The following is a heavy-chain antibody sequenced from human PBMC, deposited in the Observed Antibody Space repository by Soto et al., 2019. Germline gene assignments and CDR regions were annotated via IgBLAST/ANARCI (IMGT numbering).Heavy chain of an antibody. CDR3: ARRLTIFGVDIAY. CDR2: IYYSGSA. CDR1: GGSISSGDYY. V-gene: IGHV4-30-4*01. J-gene: IGHJ4*02. D-gene: IGHD3-3*01. Sequence: QVQLQESGPGLVKPSQTLSLTCTVSGGSISSGDYYWSWIRQPPGKGLEWIGYIYYSGSAYYNPSLKSRVTISVDTSKNQFSLKLSSVTAADTAVYYCARRLTIFGVDIAYWGQGTLVTVSS.